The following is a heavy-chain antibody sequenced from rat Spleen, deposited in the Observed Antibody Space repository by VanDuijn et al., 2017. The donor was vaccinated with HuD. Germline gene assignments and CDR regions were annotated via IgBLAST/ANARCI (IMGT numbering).Heavy chain of an antibody. J-gene: IGHJ2*01. CDR1: GFTFNNYW. D-gene: IGHD1-4*01. CDR2: ITNTGDNT. CDR3: ATQGITAPHFDY. Sequence: EVQLVESGGGLVQPGRSMKLSCIASGFTFNNYWMTWIRQAPGQGLEWIASITNTGDNTYYQDSVKGRFTVSRDNAKSTLYLQMNGLRSEDTATYYCATQGITAPHFDYWGQGVMVTVSS. V-gene: IGHV5-31*01.